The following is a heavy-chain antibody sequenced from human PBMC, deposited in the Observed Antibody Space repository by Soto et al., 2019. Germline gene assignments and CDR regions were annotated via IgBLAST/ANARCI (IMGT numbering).Heavy chain of an antibody. V-gene: IGHV4-59*01. CDR1: GGSISSDY. J-gene: IGHJ6*02. CDR2: IYYTGST. Sequence: ASETLSLTCTVSGGSISSDYWSWIRQPPGKGLEWIGYIYYTGSTNYNPSLKSRVTISLDTSKNQFSLKLSSVTAADTAVYFCARDRLSEQQLGGYYYYAMAVWGQGTRVTFSS. CDR3: ARDRLSEQQLGGYYYYAMAV. D-gene: IGHD6-13*01.